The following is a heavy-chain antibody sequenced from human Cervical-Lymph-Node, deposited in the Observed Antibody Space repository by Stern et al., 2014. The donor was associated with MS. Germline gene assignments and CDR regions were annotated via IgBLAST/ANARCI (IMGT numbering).Heavy chain of an antibody. CDR3: ARMGDAFDI. J-gene: IGHJ3*02. CDR1: GFSLSTSGMR. Sequence: QVTLKESGPALVKPTQTLTLTCTFSGFSLSTSGMRVSWIRQPPGKALEWLVRIYWDDDKFYSTSLKTRLTISKDTSKNQVVLTMTNMDPVDTATYYCARMGDAFDIWGQGTMVTVSS. CDR2: IYWDDDK. V-gene: IGHV2-70*04.